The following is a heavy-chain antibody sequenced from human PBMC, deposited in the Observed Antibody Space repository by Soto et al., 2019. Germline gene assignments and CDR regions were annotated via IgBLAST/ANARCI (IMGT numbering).Heavy chain of an antibody. Sequence: GGSLRLSCVASGFTFSNDWMSWVRQAPGKGLEWVAAIKQDGSEKYYVDSVKGRFTVSRDNTKNSLYLQMSSLRDEDTAVYYCARGDYFDRRFDFWGQGALVTVSS. D-gene: IGHD3-9*01. J-gene: IGHJ4*01. CDR1: GFTFSNDW. CDR2: IKQDGSEK. V-gene: IGHV3-7*03. CDR3: ARGDYFDRRFDF.